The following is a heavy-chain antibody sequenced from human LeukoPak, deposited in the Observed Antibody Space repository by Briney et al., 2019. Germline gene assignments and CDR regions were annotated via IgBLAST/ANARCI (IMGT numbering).Heavy chain of an antibody. CDR2: IYSGGST. D-gene: IGHD3-16*01. J-gene: IGHJ4*02. V-gene: IGHV3-66*01. CDR1: GFTVSSNY. Sequence: GGSLRLSCAASGFTVSSNYTSWVRQAPGKGLEWVSVIYSGGSTYYADSVKGRFTISRDNSKNTLYLQMNSLRAEDTAVYYCARADYGDYFDYWGQGTLVTVSS. CDR3: ARADYGDYFDY.